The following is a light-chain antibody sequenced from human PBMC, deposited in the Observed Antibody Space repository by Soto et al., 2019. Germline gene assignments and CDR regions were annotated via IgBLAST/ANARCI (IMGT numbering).Light chain of an antibody. CDR2: DVS. Sequence: QSVLTQPVSVSGSPGQSITMSCTGTSSDVGAYNYVYWYRQHPGKAPKLIIYDVSNRPSGVSNRFSGSKSGNTASLIISGLQAEDEADYYCTSYTSSSGYVFGTGTKADRP. CDR3: TSYTSSSGYV. J-gene: IGLJ1*01. V-gene: IGLV2-14*01. CDR1: SSDVGAYNY.